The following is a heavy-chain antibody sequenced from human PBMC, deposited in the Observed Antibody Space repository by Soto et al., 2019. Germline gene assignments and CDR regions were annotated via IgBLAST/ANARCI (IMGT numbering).Heavy chain of an antibody. V-gene: IGHV3-30*18. D-gene: IGHD5-18*01. CDR3: VKGDLDTAVVNSPDAFDF. Sequence: WGSLRVSCESSVFIFSDFGMHWVRQAPGKGLEWVAVISYDGNNKYYAQSVKGRFAISRDNSKNTLSLNMDSLRPEDAAVYHCVKGDLDTAVVNSPDAFDFWGPGTMVTVSS. J-gene: IGHJ3*01. CDR2: ISYDGNNK. CDR1: VFIFSDFG.